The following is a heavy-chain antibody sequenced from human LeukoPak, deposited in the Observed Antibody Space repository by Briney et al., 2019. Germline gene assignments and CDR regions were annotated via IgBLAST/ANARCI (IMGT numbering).Heavy chain of an antibody. V-gene: IGHV3-11*01. D-gene: IGHD3-22*01. CDR2: ISSSGSTI. CDR1: GFTFSDYY. J-gene: IGHJ3*02. CDR3: AKVLGSYDSSGYTPYDAFDI. Sequence: GGSLRLSCAASGFTFSDYYMSWIRQAPGKGLEWVSYISSSGSTIYYADSVKGRFTISRDNAKNSLYLQMNSLRAEDTAVYYCAKVLGSYDSSGYTPYDAFDIWGQGTMVTVSS.